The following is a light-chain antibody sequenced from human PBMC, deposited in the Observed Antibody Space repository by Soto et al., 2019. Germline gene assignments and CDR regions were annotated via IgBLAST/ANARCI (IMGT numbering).Light chain of an antibody. J-gene: IGKJ4*01. CDR3: KQYYSTPLT. CDR2: WAS. CDR1: QTALYSSNNKNY. V-gene: IGKV4-1*01. Sequence: IVMTQSPDALAVSLGERAPINSKSRQTALYSSNNKNYLAWYQQKPGQPPKLLIYWASTRESGVPDRFSGRGSGTDFTLTISSLQAEDVAVYYCKQYYSTPLTFGGGTKVDIK.